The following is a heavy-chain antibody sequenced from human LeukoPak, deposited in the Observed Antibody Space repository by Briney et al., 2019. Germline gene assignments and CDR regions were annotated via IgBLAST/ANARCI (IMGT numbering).Heavy chain of an antibody. V-gene: IGHV3-30*04. J-gene: IGHJ2*01. CDR2: ISYDGSNK. D-gene: IGHD3-22*01. CDR1: GFIFSNYA. CDR3: ARGKGSMIVMVSWSVDL. Sequence: PGGSLRLSCAASGFIFSNYAMYWVRQAPGKGLEWVAVISYDGSNKYYADSVKGRFTISRDNSKNTLYLQMNSLRAEDTAVYYCARGKGSMIVMVSWSVDLWGRGTLVTVSS.